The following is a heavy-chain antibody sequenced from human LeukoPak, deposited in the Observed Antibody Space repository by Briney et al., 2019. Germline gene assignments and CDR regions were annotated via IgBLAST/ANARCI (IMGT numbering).Heavy chain of an antibody. CDR3: ARAGGSTDWYGTTDR. CDR1: GGSIGSGSYY. CDR2: IYTSGST. Sequence: PSETLSLTCTVSGGSIGSGSYYWSWIRQPAGKGLEWIGHIYTSGSTSYKPSLQSRVTISVDASRHQFSLKLTSVTAADTAVYYCARAGGSTDWYGTTDRWGQGTLVTVSS. J-gene: IGHJ5*02. V-gene: IGHV4-61*09. D-gene: IGHD1-1*01.